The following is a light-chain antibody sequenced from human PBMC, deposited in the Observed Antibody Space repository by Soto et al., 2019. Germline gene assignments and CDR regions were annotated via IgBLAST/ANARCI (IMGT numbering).Light chain of an antibody. J-gene: IGLJ1*01. CDR2: DVT. CDR3: TSYTSSSTYV. CDR1: SSDVGGYDY. V-gene: IGLV2-11*01. Sequence: QSALTQPPSVSGSPGQSVTISCTGTSSDVGGYDYVSWYQQRPGKAPKLLIYDVTKRPSGVPDRFSGSKSGNTASLTISGLQAEDEADFYCTSYTSSSTYVFGTGTKLTVL.